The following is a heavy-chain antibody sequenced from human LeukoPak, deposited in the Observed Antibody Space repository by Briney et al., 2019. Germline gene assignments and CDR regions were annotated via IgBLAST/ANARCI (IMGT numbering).Heavy chain of an antibody. V-gene: IGHV4-4*09. CDR1: GDSISNYY. Sequence: SETLSLTCTVSGDSISNYYWSWVRQLPGKGLEWIGYICPSGSTNYSPSLKSRVTISLDTSKNQFSLNLNSVTAADTAVYYCARHPRPAIHWYFDLWGRGTLVTVSS. CDR3: ARHPRPAIHWYFDL. J-gene: IGHJ2*01. CDR2: ICPSGST. D-gene: IGHD3-3*01.